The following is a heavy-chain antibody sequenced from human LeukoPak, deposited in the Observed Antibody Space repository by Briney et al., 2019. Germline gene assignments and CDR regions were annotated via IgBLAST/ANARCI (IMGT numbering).Heavy chain of an antibody. D-gene: IGHD4-23*01. CDR2: ISYDGSNK. J-gene: IGHJ3*02. CDR3: AKDQVRGKRRSDAFDI. CDR1: GFTFSSYG. Sequence: GGSLRLSCAASGFTFSSYGMHWVRQAPGKGLEWVAVISYDGSNKYYADSVKGRFTISRDNSKNTLYLQMNSLRAEDTAVYYCAKDQVRGKRRSDAFDIWGQGTTVTVSS. V-gene: IGHV3-30*18.